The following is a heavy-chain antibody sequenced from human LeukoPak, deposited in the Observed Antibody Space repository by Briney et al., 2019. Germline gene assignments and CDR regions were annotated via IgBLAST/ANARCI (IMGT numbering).Heavy chain of an antibody. CDR3: ATNDYGASDY. D-gene: IGHD4-17*01. J-gene: IGHJ4*02. CDR2: ISSSSSYI. CDR1: GFTFDDYA. V-gene: IGHV3-21*01. Sequence: GGSLRLSCAASGFTFDDYAMHWVRQAPGKGLEWVSSISSSSSYIYYADSVKGRFTISRDNAKNSLYLQMNSLRAEDTAVFYCATNDYGASDYWGQGTLVTVSS.